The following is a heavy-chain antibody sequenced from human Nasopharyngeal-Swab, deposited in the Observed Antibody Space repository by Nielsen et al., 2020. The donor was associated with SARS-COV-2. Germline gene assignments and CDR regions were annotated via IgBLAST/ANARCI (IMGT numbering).Heavy chain of an antibody. CDR1: GGTFSSYA. J-gene: IGHJ6*03. CDR2: IIPIFGTA. D-gene: IGHD2-2*01. CDR3: ASANPTSDIVVVPAAKYYYYYYMDV. Sequence: SVKVSCKASGGTFSSYAISWVRQAPGQGLEWMGGIIPIFGTANYAQKFQGRVTITADESTSTAYMELSSLRSEDTAVYYCASANPTSDIVVVPAAKYYYYYYMDVWSKGTTVTVSS. V-gene: IGHV1-69*13.